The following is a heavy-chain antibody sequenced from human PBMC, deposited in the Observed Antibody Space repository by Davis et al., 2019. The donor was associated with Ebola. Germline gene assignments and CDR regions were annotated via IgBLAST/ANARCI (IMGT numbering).Heavy chain of an antibody. J-gene: IGHJ4*02. CDR1: GFIFSSYV. Sequence: PGGSLRLSCAASGFIFSSYVMSWVRQAPGKGLEWVSTLGTSADTYYADSVKGRFTISRDNSKNTLYLQMNGLRVEDTAIYYCAKESLHSYGFDFDYWGQGTLVTVSS. CDR2: LGTSADT. CDR3: AKESLHSYGFDFDY. V-gene: IGHV3-23*01. D-gene: IGHD5-18*01.